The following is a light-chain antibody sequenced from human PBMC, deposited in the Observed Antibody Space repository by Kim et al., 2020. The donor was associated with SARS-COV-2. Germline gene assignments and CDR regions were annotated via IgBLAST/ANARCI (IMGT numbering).Light chain of an antibody. CDR1: QSISSS. CDR3: QQYAYWRA. V-gene: IGKV3-15*01. Sequence: SLSPGERAPLSCGAGQSISSSLACYQQKPGQAPRVLIYGASARATGVPARFSGSGSGTEFTLTISNLQSEDFAVYYCQQYAYWRAFGQGTRLEIK. J-gene: IGKJ5*01. CDR2: GAS.